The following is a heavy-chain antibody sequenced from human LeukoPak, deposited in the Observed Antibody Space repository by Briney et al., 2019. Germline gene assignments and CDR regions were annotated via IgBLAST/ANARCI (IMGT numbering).Heavy chain of an antibody. D-gene: IGHD3-10*01. CDR2: INHSGST. V-gene: IGHV4-34*01. CDR3: ARGRDYYGSGSYGDY. CDR1: GFTFSTYS. J-gene: IGHJ4*02. Sequence: GSLRLSCAASGFTFSTYSMNWVRQPPGKGLEWIGEINHSGSTDYNPSLKSRVTISVDTSKNQFSLKLSSVTAADTAVYYCARGRDYYGSGSYGDYWGQGTLVTVSS.